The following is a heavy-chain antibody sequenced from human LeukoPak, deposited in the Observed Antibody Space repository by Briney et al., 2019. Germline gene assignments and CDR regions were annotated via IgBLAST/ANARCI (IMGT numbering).Heavy chain of an antibody. J-gene: IGHJ4*02. CDR2: ISAYNGYT. Sequence: ASVKVSCKASGYTFTDYPIGWVRQAPGQGLEWMGWISAYNGYTNYEQSLQGRVSMTTDTSARTANMELRSLRTDDTAMYYCTRVGGSYDGLIDYWGQGTLVTVSS. CDR1: GYTFTDYP. V-gene: IGHV1-18*01. CDR3: TRVGGSYDGLIDY. D-gene: IGHD1-26*01.